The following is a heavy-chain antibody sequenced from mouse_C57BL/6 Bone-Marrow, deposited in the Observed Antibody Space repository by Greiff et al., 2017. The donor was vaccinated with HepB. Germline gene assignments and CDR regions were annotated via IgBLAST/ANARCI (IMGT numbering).Heavy chain of an antibody. CDR1: GYTFTDYY. D-gene: IGHD4-1*01. CDR3: VPNWPFAY. V-gene: IGHV1-26*01. CDR2: INPNNGGT. J-gene: IGHJ3*01. Sequence: EVQLQQSGPELVKPGASVKISCKASGYTFTDYYMNWVKQSHGKSLEWIGDINPNNGGTSYNQKFKGKATLTVDKSSSTAYMELRSLTSEDSAVYYCVPNWPFAYWGQGTLVTVSA.